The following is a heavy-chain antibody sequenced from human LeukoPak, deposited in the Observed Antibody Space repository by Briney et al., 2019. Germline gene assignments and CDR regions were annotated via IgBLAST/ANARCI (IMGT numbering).Heavy chain of an antibody. D-gene: IGHD3-10*01. CDR1: GGSISGYY. CDR2: IYYSGST. V-gene: IGHV4-59*08. CDR3: AYGSGSYYSDDY. Sequence: SETLSLTCTVSGGSISGYYWSWIRQPPGKGLEWIGYIYYSGSTNYNPSLKSRVTISVDTSKNQFSLKLSSVTAADTAVYYCAYGSGSYYSDDYWGQGTLVTVSS. J-gene: IGHJ4*02.